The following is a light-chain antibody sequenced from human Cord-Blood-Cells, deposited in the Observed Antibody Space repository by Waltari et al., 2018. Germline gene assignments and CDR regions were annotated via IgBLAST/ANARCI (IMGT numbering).Light chain of an antibody. CDR3: QQYNNWPFT. Sequence: EIVVTQSPATLSVSPGERATLSCRASQSVSSNLAWYQQKPGQAPSLLIYVASTRATGIPARFSGSGSGTEFTLTISSLQSEAFAVYYCQQYNNWPFTVGPGTKVDSK. CDR1: QSVSSN. CDR2: VAS. J-gene: IGKJ3*01. V-gene: IGKV3-15*01.